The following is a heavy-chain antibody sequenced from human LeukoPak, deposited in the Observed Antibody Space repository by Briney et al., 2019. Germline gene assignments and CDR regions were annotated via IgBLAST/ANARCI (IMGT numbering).Heavy chain of an antibody. J-gene: IGHJ4*02. CDR2: INHSGST. CDR3: ARSPPPGATAHGAVDY. CDR1: GGSFSGYY. D-gene: IGHD3-16*01. Sequence: SETLSLTCAVYGGSFSGYYWSWIRQPPGKGLKWIGEINHSGSTNYNPSLVSRVTISVDTSKNQFSLRLSSVTAADTAVYYCARSPPPGATAHGAVDYWGQGTLVTVSS. V-gene: IGHV4-34*01.